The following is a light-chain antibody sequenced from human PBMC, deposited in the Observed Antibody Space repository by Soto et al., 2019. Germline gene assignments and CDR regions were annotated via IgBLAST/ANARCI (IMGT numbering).Light chain of an antibody. Sequence: DRQMTQSPSSLYASVGDRVTITCRASQDIKNYVNWYQQKPGKAPQLLICEASTLQGGVPTRFSGSASGTDFSLSISALQPEDFATYVCQQAYNIPWTFGQGTKVEMK. CDR1: QDIKNY. CDR3: QQAYNIPWT. V-gene: IGKV1-39*01. J-gene: IGKJ1*01. CDR2: EAS.